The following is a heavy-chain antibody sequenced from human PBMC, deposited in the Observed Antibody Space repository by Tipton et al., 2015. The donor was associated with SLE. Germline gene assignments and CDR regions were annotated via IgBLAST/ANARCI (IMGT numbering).Heavy chain of an antibody. CDR1: GGSFSGYH. J-gene: IGHJ2*01. V-gene: IGHV4-34*01. CDR3: ARVWSGYSSSYFDL. Sequence: TLSLTCAVHGGSFSGYHWTWIRQPPGQGLEWIGEIADTGSPNYNPSLKSRVNKSVDTSKNHFSVKLSSVTAADTAIYYCARVWSGYSSSYFDLWGRGTLVTVSS. CDR2: IADTGSP. D-gene: IGHD3-3*01.